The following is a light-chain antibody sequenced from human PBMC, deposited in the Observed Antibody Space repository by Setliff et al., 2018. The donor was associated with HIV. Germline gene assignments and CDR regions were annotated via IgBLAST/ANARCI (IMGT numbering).Light chain of an antibody. CDR3: TSYTSSSTYV. V-gene: IGLV2-14*01. J-gene: IGLJ1*01. CDR1: SSDVGGYNY. CDR2: DVS. Sequence: QSALAQPASVSGSPGQSITISCTGTSSDVGGYNYVSWYQQHPGKAPKLMIYDVSKRPSGISNRFSGSKSGKTASLTISGLQAEDEADYYCTSYTSSSTYVFATGTKVTVL.